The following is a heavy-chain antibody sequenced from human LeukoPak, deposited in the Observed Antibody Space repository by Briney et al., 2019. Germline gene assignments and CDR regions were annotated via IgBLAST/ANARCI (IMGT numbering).Heavy chain of an antibody. CDR2: ISYDGSNK. CDR1: GFTFSSYG. Sequence: GGSLRLSCAASGFTFSSYGMHWVRQAPGKGLEWVAVISYDGSNKYYADSVKGRFTISRDNSKNTLYLQMNSLRAGDTAVYYCAKDLYDFWSGYSPSASYYYYGMDVWGQGTTVTVSS. J-gene: IGHJ6*02. V-gene: IGHV3-30*18. D-gene: IGHD3-3*01. CDR3: AKDLYDFWSGYSPSASYYYYGMDV.